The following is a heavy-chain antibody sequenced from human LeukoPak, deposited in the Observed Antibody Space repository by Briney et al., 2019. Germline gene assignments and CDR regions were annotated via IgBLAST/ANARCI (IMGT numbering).Heavy chain of an antibody. CDR2: ISPNNGGT. J-gene: IGHJ4*02. CDR3: ARGRGTTSSNFDY. CDR1: GYTFTGYH. V-gene: IGHV1-2*02. D-gene: IGHD2-2*01. Sequence: ASVKVSCKASGYTFTGYHMHWVRQAPGQGLEWMGWISPNNGGTNYAQKFQGRATMTRDTSISTAYMELRRLTSDDTAVYYCARGRGTTSSNFDYWGQGTLVTVSS.